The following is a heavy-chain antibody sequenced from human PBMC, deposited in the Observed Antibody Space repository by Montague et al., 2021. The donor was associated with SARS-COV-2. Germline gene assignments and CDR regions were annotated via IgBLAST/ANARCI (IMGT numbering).Heavy chain of an antibody. Sequence: SETLSLTCAVSGDSVSRGSYYWGWIRQPPGKGLEWIGYIYSSGSTHYTPSLKSRVTMSLDTSKNQFSLNPSSVTATDTAVYYCARGSGFGWFDYWGQGTLVPVSS. CDR1: GDSVSRGSYY. D-gene: IGHD6-19*01. J-gene: IGHJ4*02. V-gene: IGHV4-61*01. CDR2: IYSSGST. CDR3: ARGSGFGWFDY.